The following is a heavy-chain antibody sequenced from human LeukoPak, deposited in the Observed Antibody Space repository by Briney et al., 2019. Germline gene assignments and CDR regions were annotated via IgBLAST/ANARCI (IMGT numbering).Heavy chain of an antibody. CDR1: GGSFSGYY. V-gene: IGHV4-34*01. CDR3: ASFSITGTTFGY. J-gene: IGHJ4*02. Sequence: SETLSLTCAVYGGSFSGYYWSWIRQPPGKGLEWIGEINHSGSTNYNPSLKSRVTISVDTSKNQFSLKLSSVTAADTAVYYCASFSITGTTFGYWGQGTLVTVSS. CDR2: INHSGST. D-gene: IGHD1-7*01.